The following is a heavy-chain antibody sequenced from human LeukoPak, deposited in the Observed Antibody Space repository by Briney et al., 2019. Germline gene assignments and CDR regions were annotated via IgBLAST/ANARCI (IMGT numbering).Heavy chain of an antibody. CDR3: ARGGYSYYYFDY. J-gene: IGHJ4*02. Sequence: GSLRLSCAASGFTFSSYSMNWVRQPPGKGLEWIGEINHSGSTSYNPSLKSRVTISVDTSKNQFSLKLSSVTAADTAVYYCARGGYSYYYFDYWGQGTLVTVSS. D-gene: IGHD5-18*01. CDR2: INHSGST. V-gene: IGHV4-34*01. CDR1: GFTFSSYS.